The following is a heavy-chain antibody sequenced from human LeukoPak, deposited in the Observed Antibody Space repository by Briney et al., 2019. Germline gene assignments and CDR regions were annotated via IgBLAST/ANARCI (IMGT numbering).Heavy chain of an antibody. CDR2: IIPIFGTA. CDR3: ARDIFGEEDY. D-gene: IGHD3-10*02. V-gene: IGHV1-69*01. J-gene: IGHJ4*02. Sequence: ASVKVSCKASGGTFSSYAISWLRQAPGQGLEWMGGIIPIFGTANYAQKFQGRVTITADESTSTAYMELSRLRSDDTAVYYCARDIFGEEDYWGQGTLVTVSS. CDR1: GGTFSSYA.